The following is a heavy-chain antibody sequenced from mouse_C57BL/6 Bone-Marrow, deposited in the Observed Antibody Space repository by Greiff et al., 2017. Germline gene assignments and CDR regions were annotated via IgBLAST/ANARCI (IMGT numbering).Heavy chain of an antibody. J-gene: IGHJ3*01. Sequence: EVTLMESGGDLVKPGGSLKLSCAASGFTFSSYGMSWVRQTPDKRLEWVATISSGGSYTYYPDSVKGRFTISRDNAKNTLYLQMSSLKSEDTAMYYCARHGYDYAWFAYWGQGTLVTVSA. CDR3: ARHGYDYAWFAY. CDR1: GFTFSSYG. CDR2: ISSGGSYT. D-gene: IGHD2-4*01. V-gene: IGHV5-6*01.